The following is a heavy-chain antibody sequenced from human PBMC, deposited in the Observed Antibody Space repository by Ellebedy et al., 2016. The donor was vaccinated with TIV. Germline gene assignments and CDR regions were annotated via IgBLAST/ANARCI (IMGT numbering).Heavy chain of an antibody. CDR2: ISSSGSTI. Sequence: PGGSLRLSCAASGFTFSDYSMNWIRQTPGKGLEWVSYISSSGSTIYYADSVKGRFTISRDNAKNTLFLQMNSLGEEETALYYCARGRGTTAFRSHTFDIWGQGTMVTVSS. CDR3: ARGRGTTAFRSHTFDI. CDR1: GFTFSDYS. D-gene: IGHD1/OR15-1a*01. J-gene: IGHJ3*02. V-gene: IGHV3-11*04.